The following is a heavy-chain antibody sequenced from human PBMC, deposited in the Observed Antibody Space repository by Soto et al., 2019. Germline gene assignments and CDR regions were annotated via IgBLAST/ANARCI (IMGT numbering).Heavy chain of an antibody. D-gene: IGHD2-2*01. CDR1: AFNFRDYW. Sequence: GGSLRLSCAASAFNFRDYWMSWVRQAPGKGLEWVAKINEDGSEKYYVDSVKGRFTISRDNAKNSLYLQMNSLTVEDTAMYYCARVSRSTSGSIDYSCQGTLVTVSS. J-gene: IGHJ4*02. CDR2: INEDGSEK. V-gene: IGHV3-7*04. CDR3: ARVSRSTSGSIDY.